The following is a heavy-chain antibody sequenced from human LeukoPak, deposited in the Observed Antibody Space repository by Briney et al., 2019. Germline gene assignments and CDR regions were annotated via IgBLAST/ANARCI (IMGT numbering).Heavy chain of an antibody. D-gene: IGHD1-1*01. CDR3: ANPQPRYNWNDVGGTPDAFDI. Sequence: GGSLRLSCAASGFTFSSYAMSWVRQAPGKGLEWVSAISGSGGSTYYADSVKGRFTISRDNSKNTLYLQMNSLRAEDTAVYYCANPQPRYNWNDVGGTPDAFDIWGQGTMVTVSS. CDR2: ISGSGGST. CDR1: GFTFSSYA. J-gene: IGHJ3*02. V-gene: IGHV3-23*01.